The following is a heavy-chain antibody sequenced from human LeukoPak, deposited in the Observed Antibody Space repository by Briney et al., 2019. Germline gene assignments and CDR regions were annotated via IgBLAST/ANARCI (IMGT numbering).Heavy chain of an antibody. J-gene: IGHJ5*02. V-gene: IGHV4-34*01. CDR3: AREIDYYDILSGYGSINWFDP. CDR2: LNHSGIT. D-gene: IGHD3-9*01. Sequence: SETLSPTCAAYGGSFSGYYWSWIRQPPGEGLEWIGQLNHSGITNYTPSLKSRVTISVHTSKNKFSMTLSSVTAADTAVYYCAREIDYYDILSGYGSINWFDPWRQGTLVSVSS. CDR1: GGSFSGYY.